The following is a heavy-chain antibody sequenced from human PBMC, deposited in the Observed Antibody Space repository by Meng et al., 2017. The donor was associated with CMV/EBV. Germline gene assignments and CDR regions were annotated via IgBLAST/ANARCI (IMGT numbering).Heavy chain of an antibody. J-gene: IGHJ3*02. D-gene: IGHD3-3*01. CDR1: GYTFTGYY. V-gene: IGHV1-2*02. CDR2: INPNSGGT. CDR3: ARTYYDFWSGYYGADAFDI. Sequence: ASVKVSCKASGYTFTGYYMHWVRQAPGQGLEWMGWINPNSGGTNYAQKFQGRVTMTRDTSISTAYMELSRLRSDDTAAYYCARTYYDFWSGYYGADAFDIWGQGTMVTVSS.